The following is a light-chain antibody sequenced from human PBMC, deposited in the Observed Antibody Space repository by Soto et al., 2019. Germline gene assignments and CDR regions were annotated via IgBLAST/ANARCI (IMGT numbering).Light chain of an antibody. CDR3: CSYAGSFIFD. J-gene: IGLJ1*01. CDR1: SSDIGNYNY. CDR2: DVS. Sequence: QSVLTQPRSVSGSPGQSVTISCTGTSSDIGNYNYVSWYQQYPGKAPKLIVYDVSKRPSGIPDRFFGSKFGNTASLTISGLQAEDEADYYCCSYAGSFIFDFGTGTKATVL. V-gene: IGLV2-11*01.